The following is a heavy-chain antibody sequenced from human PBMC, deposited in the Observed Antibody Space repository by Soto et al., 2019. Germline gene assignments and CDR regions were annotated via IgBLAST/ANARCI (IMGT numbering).Heavy chain of an antibody. J-gene: IGHJ4*02. CDR1: GFTFSSYG. Sequence: PGGSLRLCYAASGFTFSSYGVHWVRQAPGKGLEWVAVISYDGSNKYYADSVKGRFTISRDNSKNTLYLQMNSLRAEDTAVYYCAKDVGYSSSSPNGWGQGTLVTVS. CDR3: AKDVGYSSSSPNG. D-gene: IGHD6-13*01. CDR2: ISYDGSNK. V-gene: IGHV3-30*18.